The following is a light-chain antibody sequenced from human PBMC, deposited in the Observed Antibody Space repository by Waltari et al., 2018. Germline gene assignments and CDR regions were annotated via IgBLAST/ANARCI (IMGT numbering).Light chain of an antibody. CDR3: SSYVSDITI. V-gene: IGLV2-14*03. Sequence: QSALTQPASVSGSPGKSITIPCTGTNSDVGGYNYVSWYQQHPGKAPKLMIYDVSNRPSGVSYRFSGSKSGNTASLTISGLQAEDEADYYCSSYVSDITIFGGGTKLTVL. CDR2: DVS. J-gene: IGLJ2*01. CDR1: NSDVGGYNY.